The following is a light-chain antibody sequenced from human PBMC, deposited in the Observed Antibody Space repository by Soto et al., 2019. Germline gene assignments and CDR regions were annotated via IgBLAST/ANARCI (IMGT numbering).Light chain of an antibody. CDR1: QSVGSIY. J-gene: IGKJ1*01. CDR2: GAS. CDR3: QQYGSSPRT. V-gene: IGKV3-20*01. Sequence: DIVLTQSPGTLSLSPGERATLSGRASQSVGSIYLAWYQQKPGQAPRLLIHGASNRASGIPDRFSGSGSGTDFTLTISRLEPEDFAVYYCQQYGSSPRTFGQGTKVDIK.